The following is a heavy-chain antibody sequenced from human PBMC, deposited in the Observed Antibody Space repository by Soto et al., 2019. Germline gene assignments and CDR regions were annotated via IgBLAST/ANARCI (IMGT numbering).Heavy chain of an antibody. CDR2: IIPIFGTA. CDR3: AREGGSGNLLLRYFDY. J-gene: IGHJ4*02. Sequence: GASVKVSCKASGGTFSSYAISWVRQAPGQGLEWMGGIIPIFGTANYAQKFQGRVTITAGESTSTAYMELSSLRSEDTAVYYCAREGGSGNLLLRYFDYWGQGTLVTVSS. V-gene: IGHV1-69*13. CDR1: GGTFSSYA. D-gene: IGHD3-10*01.